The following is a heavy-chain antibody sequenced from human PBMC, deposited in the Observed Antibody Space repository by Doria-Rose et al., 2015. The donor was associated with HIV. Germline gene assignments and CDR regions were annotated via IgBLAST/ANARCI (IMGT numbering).Heavy chain of an antibody. V-gene: IGHV1-69*02. CDR2: IIPILDIV. Sequence: QVQLVQSGSEVKKPGSSVKVSCKASGGTFSSYTISWVRQAPGQGLEWMGRIIPILDIVNYALRFQGRVTITADESTSTAYMELSSLRSEDTAIYYCASQWERSSLDYWGQGTLVTVSS. D-gene: IGHD1-26*01. CDR1: GGTFSSYT. J-gene: IGHJ4*02. CDR3: ASQWERSSLDY.